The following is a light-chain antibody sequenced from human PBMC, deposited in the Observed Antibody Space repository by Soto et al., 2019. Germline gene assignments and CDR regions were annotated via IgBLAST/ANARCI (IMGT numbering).Light chain of an antibody. CDR1: SSDVGAYNY. CDR3: SSYAGINNWV. V-gene: IGLV2-8*01. J-gene: IGLJ3*02. Sequence: QSALTQPPSASGSPGQSVTISCTGTSSDVGAYNYVSWYLQHPGKAPKLIIYEVTKRPSGVPDRFSGSKSDSTASLTVSGLQADDEADYYCSSYAGINNWVFGGGTKVTVL. CDR2: EVT.